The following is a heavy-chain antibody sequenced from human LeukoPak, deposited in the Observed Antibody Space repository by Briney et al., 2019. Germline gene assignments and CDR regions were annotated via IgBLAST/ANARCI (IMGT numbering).Heavy chain of an antibody. Sequence: GGSLRLSCAASGFTFSSYAMSWVRQAPEKGLEWGSAISGSGGSTYYADSVKGRFTISRDNSKNTLYLQMNSLRAEDTAVYYCARDDYDILTGYDYWGQGTLVTVSS. CDR3: ARDDYDILTGYDY. CDR2: ISGSGGST. CDR1: GFTFSSYA. D-gene: IGHD3-9*01. V-gene: IGHV3-23*01. J-gene: IGHJ4*02.